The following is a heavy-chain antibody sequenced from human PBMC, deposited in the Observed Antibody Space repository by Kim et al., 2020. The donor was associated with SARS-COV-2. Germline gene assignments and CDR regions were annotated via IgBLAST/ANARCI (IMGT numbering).Heavy chain of an antibody. D-gene: IGHD3-10*01. Sequence: ASVKVSCKASGYTFTSYGISWVRQAPGQGLEWMGWISAYNGNTNYAQKLQGRVTMTTDTSTSTAYMELRSLRSDDTAVYYCARGMGYYYGSGSPHDAFDIWGQGTMVTVSS. CDR3: ARGMGYYYGSGSPHDAFDI. V-gene: IGHV1-18*01. J-gene: IGHJ3*02. CDR2: ISAYNGNT. CDR1: GYTFTSYG.